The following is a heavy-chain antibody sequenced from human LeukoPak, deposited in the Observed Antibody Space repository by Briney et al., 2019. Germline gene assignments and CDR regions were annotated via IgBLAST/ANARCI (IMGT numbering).Heavy chain of an antibody. CDR3: SRGPRRLDY. V-gene: IGHV3-11*01. CDR1: GFTFSDYY. J-gene: IGHJ4*02. Sequence: GGSLRLSWAASGFTFSDYYMSWIRQAPGKGLESLSYISGSGSDISYADSVNGRFTVSRDNAKKSLYLQMNSLRPEDTAMYYCSRGPRRLDYWGQGTLVTVSS. CDR2: ISGSGSDI.